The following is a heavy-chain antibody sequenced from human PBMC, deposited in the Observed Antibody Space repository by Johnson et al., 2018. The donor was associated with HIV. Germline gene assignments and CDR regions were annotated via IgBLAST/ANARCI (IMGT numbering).Heavy chain of an antibody. J-gene: IGHJ3*02. Sequence: VQLVESGGGLVQPGRSLRLSCAASGFTFDDYAMHWVRQAPGRGLAWVSGISWNSGSIGYADSVKGRFTISRDNAKNALYLQLNSLRVEDTALYYCAKGLFRGVDGFDIWGQGTMVTVSS. CDR1: GFTFDDYA. CDR3: AKGLFRGVDGFDI. V-gene: IGHV3-9*01. CDR2: ISWNSGSI. D-gene: IGHD1-26*01.